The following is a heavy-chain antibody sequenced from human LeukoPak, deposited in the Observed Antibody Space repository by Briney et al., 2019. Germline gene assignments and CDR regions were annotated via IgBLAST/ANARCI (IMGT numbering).Heavy chain of an antibody. J-gene: IGHJ3*02. CDR2: IYHSGST. D-gene: IGHD1-26*01. CDR1: GGSISSGGYY. Sequence: PSETLSLTCTVSGGSISSGGYYWSWIRQPPGKGLEWIGYIYHSGSTYYNPSLKSRVTISVDRSKNQFSLKLSSVTAADTAVYYCARGGGATKGDAFDIWGQGTMVTVSS. CDR3: ARGGGATKGDAFDI. V-gene: IGHV4-30-2*01.